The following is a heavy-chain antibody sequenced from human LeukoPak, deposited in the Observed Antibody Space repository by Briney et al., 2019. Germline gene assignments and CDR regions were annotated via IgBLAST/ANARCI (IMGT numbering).Heavy chain of an antibody. V-gene: IGHV4-34*01. J-gene: IGHJ4*02. CDR2: INHSGST. D-gene: IGHD3-22*01. CDR3: ARGGYAYYYDSSGLYYFDY. Sequence: PSETLSLTCAVYGGSFSGYYWSWIRQPPGKGLEWIGEINHSGSTNYNPSLKSRVTISVDTSKNQFSLKLSSVTAADTAVYYCARGGYAYYYDSSGLYYFDYWDQGTLVTVSS. CDR1: GGSFSGYY.